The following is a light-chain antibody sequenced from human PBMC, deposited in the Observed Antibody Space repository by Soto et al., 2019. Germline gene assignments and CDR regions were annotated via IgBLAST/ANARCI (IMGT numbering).Light chain of an antibody. CDR3: QAWGTGIVV. J-gene: IGLJ2*01. Sequence: QPLLTQSPSASASLGASVKLTCTLSSGHSSYAIAWHQQQPEKGPRYLMKLNSDGSHSKGDGIPDRFSGSSSGAERYLTMSSLQSEDEADYCCQAWGTGIVVFGGGTKVTVL. CDR2: LNSDGSH. CDR1: SGHSSYA. V-gene: IGLV4-69*01.